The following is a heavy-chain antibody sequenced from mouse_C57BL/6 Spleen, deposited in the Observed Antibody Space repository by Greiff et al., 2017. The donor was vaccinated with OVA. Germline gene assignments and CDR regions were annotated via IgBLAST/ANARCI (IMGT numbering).Heavy chain of an antibody. V-gene: IGHV1-5*01. CDR1: GYTFTSYW. Sequence: EVMLVESGTVLARPGASVKMSCKTSGYTFTSYWMHWVKQRPGQGLEWIGAIYPGNSDTSYNQKFKGKAKLTAVTSASTAYMELSSLTNEDSAVYYCTRSAYDYDDWYFDVWGTGTTVTVSS. CDR3: TRSAYDYDDWYFDV. D-gene: IGHD2-4*01. J-gene: IGHJ1*03. CDR2: IYPGNSDT.